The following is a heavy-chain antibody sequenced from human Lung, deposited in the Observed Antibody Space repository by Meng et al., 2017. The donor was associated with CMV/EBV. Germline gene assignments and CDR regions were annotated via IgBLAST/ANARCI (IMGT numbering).Heavy chain of an antibody. CDR3: ARAGAAVTTHFDF. J-gene: IGHJ4*02. CDR2: ISAENGNT. CDR1: GYTFGIFG. Sequence: QVQLVQSGAELQKPGASVKVSCKASGYTFGIFGITWVRQAPRQGLEWVGWISAENGNTNYAQKFQGRVILTTDTSTKTAYMDLRGLRSDDSAVYYCARAGAAVTTHFDFWGRGTLVTVSS. D-gene: IGHD4-17*01. V-gene: IGHV1-18*01.